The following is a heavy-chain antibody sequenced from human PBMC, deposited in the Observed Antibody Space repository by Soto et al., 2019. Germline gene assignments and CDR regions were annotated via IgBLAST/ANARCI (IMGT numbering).Heavy chain of an antibody. V-gene: IGHV4-59*01. CDR1: GGSISSYY. CDR3: ARAITMVRGVIYWLDP. D-gene: IGHD3-10*01. CDR2: IYYSGST. Sequence: SETLSLTCTVSGGSISSYYWSWIRQPPGKGLEWIGYIYYSGSTNYNPSLKSRVTISVDTSKNQFSLKLSSVTAADTAVYYCARAITMVRGVIYWLDPWGQGTLVTVSS. J-gene: IGHJ5*02.